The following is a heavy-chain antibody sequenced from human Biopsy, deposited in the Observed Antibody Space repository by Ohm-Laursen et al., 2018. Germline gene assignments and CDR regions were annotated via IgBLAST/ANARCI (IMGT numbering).Heavy chain of an antibody. CDR1: GGFISSSSYY. Sequence: SDTLSLTCTVSGGFISSSSYYWGWIRQPPGKGLEWIGSISYTGSTHDNPSLTSRVTISVDTSKNQFSLKLYSLTAADTAVYHCARHGVYGDLRMDYWGQGTLVTVSS. J-gene: IGHJ4*02. CDR3: ARHGVYGDLRMDY. D-gene: IGHD4-17*01. V-gene: IGHV4-39*01. CDR2: ISYTGST.